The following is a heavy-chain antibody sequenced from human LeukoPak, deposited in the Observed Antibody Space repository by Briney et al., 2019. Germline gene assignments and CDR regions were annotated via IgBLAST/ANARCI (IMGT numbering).Heavy chain of an antibody. CDR3: ARQKPSTFRQYGRGRPYDS. D-gene: IGHD4-11*01. V-gene: IGHV4-39*07. CDR1: GGSISSSSYY. Sequence: PSETLSLTCTVSGGSISSSSYYWGCIRQPPGKGLEWTVSIYYSGRTYYNPSRKRRVTISVDTTKNQYSLKLSSVTAADTAVYYCARQKPSTFRQYGRGRPYDSCDQGTLVIVSS. CDR2: IYYSGRT. J-gene: IGHJ5*01.